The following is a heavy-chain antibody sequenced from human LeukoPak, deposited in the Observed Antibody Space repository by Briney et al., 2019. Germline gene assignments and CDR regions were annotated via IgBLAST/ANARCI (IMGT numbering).Heavy chain of an antibody. CDR2: INPNSGGT. CDR3: ARGDHYDILTGYQTPSHLSDY. V-gene: IGHV1-2*02. Sequence: ASVKVSCKASGYTFAGYYVHWVRQAPGPGLEWMGWINPNSGGTNYAQKFQGRVTMTRDTSISTAYMELGRIRSDDTAVYYCARGDHYDILTGYQTPSHLSDYWGQGTLVTVSS. J-gene: IGHJ4*02. D-gene: IGHD3-9*01. CDR1: GYTFAGYY.